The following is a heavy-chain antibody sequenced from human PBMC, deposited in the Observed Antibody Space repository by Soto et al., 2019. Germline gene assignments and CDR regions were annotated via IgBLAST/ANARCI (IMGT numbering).Heavy chain of an antibody. V-gene: IGHV4-34*01. Sequence: LPVTLAVYGGTFSRYYWRWIRQPPGKGLEWIGEINPSGSTNYHPSLKSRVTISVDTSKNQFSLKLSSVTAADTAVYYCARWARTSSRWYRGYYYDRMDAWGKGNTVP. CDR3: ARWARTSSRWYRGYYYDRMDA. J-gene: IGHJ6*04. CDR2: INPSGST. CDR1: GGTFSRYY. D-gene: IGHD6-13*01.